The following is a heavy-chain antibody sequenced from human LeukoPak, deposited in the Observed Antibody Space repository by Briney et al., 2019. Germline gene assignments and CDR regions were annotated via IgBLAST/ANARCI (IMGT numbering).Heavy chain of an antibody. J-gene: IGHJ2*01. CDR1: GGSFSGYY. CDR3: ARGYAMIVVVPYWYFDL. V-gene: IGHV4-34*01. D-gene: IGHD3-22*01. Sequence: PSETLSLTCAVYGGSFSGYYWSWIRQPPGKGMEWIGEINHSGSTNDNPSLKSRVTISVDTSKNQFSLKLSSVTAADTAVYYCARGYAMIVVVPYWYFDLWGRGTLVTVSS. CDR2: INHSGST.